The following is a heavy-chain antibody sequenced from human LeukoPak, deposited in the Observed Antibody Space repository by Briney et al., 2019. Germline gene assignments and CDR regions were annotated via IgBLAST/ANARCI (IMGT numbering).Heavy chain of an antibody. CDR3: ARGVLLWFGELLSYNWFDP. CDR2: INHSVST. D-gene: IGHD3-10*01. CDR1: GGSFSGYY. J-gene: IGHJ5*02. Sequence: PSETLSLTCAVYGGSFSGYYWSWIRQPPGKGLEWIGEINHSVSTNYNPSLKSRVTISVDTSKNQFSLKLSSVTAADTAVYYCARGVLLWFGELLSYNWFDPWGQGTLVTVSS. V-gene: IGHV4-34*01.